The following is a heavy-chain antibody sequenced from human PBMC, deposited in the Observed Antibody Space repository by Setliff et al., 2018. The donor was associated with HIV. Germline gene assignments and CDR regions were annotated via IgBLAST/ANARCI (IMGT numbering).Heavy chain of an antibody. CDR1: GYTFTTYA. CDR3: AMTKMIYYFDY. CDR2: INTGNGNT. V-gene: IGHV1-3*04. D-gene: IGHD3-16*01. J-gene: IGHJ4*02. Sequence: ASVKVSCKASGYTFTTYAIHWVRQAPGQRLEWMGWINTGNGNTKYSQNFQGRVTFTRDTSANTAYMELSSLRSEDTAVYYCAMTKMIYYFDYWGPGTLVTVSS.